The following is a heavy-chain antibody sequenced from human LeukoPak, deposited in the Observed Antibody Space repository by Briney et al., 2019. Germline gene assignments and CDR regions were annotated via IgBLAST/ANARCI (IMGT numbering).Heavy chain of an antibody. CDR3: ARVGGGSDPYYAMDV. CDR1: GYSISSGYY. D-gene: IGHD2-15*01. V-gene: IGHV4-38-2*02. Sequence: SETLSLTCTVSGYSISSGYYWGWIRQPPGKGLELIGSIIHSGGTYYNTSLKSRVTISVDTSKNQFSLKLNSVNPEDTAAYYCARVGGGSDPYYAMDVWGRGTTVTVSS. J-gene: IGHJ6*02. CDR2: IIHSGGT.